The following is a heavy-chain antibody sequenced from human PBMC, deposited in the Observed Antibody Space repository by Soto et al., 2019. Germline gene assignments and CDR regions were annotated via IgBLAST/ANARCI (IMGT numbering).Heavy chain of an antibody. J-gene: IGHJ5*02. V-gene: IGHV5-51*01. CDR2: IYPGDSDT. CDR3: AGSPYYYDSSGYNWFDP. Sequence: PGESLKISCKGSGYSFTSYWIGWVRQMPGKGLEWMGIIYPGDSDTRYSPSFQGQVTISADKSISTAYLQWSSLKASDTATYYCAGSPYYYDSSGYNWFDPWGQGTLVHRLL. D-gene: IGHD3-22*01. CDR1: GYSFTSYW.